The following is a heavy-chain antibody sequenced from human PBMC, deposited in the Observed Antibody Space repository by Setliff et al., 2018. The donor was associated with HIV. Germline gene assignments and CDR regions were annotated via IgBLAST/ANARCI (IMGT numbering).Heavy chain of an antibody. J-gene: IGHJ4*02. CDR3: ARRGMWSYETGGNPTATFDY. CDR1: GGSLSDYS. Sequence: LSLTCAVYGGSLSDYSWSWIRQPPGKGLEWIGEMNHSGSTNYNPSLKSRVTISVDASKNQFSLKLSSVTAADTAVYYCARRGMWSYETGGNPTATFDYWGQGVLVTVSS. D-gene: IGHD2-8*02. CDR2: MNHSGST. V-gene: IGHV4-34*01.